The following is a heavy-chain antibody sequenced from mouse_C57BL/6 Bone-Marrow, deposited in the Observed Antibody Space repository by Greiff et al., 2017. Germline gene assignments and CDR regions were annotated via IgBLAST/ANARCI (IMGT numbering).Heavy chain of an antibody. D-gene: IGHD2-5*01. V-gene: IGHV1-19*01. CDR3: ASYSNSWYFDV. J-gene: IGHJ1*03. CDR1: GYTFTDYY. Sequence: DVQLQESGPVLVKPGASVKMSCKASGYTFTDYYMNWVKQSHGKSLEWIGVINPYNGGTSYNQKFKGKATLTVDKSSSTAYMELNSLTSEDSAVYYCASYSNSWYFDVWGTGTTVTVSS. CDR2: INPYNGGT.